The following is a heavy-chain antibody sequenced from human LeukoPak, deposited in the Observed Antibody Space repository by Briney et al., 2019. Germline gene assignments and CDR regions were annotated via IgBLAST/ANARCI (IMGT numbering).Heavy chain of an antibody. Sequence: GGSLRLSCAASGFIVSSNYVGWVRQSPGKGLAWVSVFYKSGTTYYADSVKDRFVISRDNSKNTLYLQMNSLRAEDTAMYYCAKVSLNMVNDAFDIWGQGTMVSVSS. V-gene: IGHV3-66*01. CDR1: GFIVSSNY. D-gene: IGHD4/OR15-4a*01. CDR3: AKVSLNMVNDAFDI. CDR2: FYKSGTT. J-gene: IGHJ3*02.